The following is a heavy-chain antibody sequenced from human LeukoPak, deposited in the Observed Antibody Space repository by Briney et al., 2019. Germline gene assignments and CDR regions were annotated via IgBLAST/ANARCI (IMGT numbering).Heavy chain of an antibody. CDR3: ARGFRSVTTWGYFDY. CDR2: IYSGGGT. CDR1: GFTVSTNY. J-gene: IGHJ4*02. D-gene: IGHD4-17*01. V-gene: IGHV3-66*01. Sequence: GGSLRLSCAASGFTVSTNYMSWVRQAPGKGLEWVSLIYSGGGTYYAGSVKGRFTISRDNSRNTLSLQMNSLRVDDTAVYYCARGFRSVTTWGYFDYWGQGALVTVSS.